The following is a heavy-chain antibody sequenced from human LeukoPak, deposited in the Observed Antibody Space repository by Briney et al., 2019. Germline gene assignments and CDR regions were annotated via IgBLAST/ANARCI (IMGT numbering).Heavy chain of an antibody. D-gene: IGHD2-8*01. V-gene: IGHV1-18*01. J-gene: IGHJ5*02. CDR3: ARLRRQHCTNGVCYTGGNWFDP. Sequence: ASVKVSCKASGYTFTSYVISWVRQAPGQGLEWMCWISAYNGNTNYAQKLQGRVTMTTDTSTSTAYMELRSLRSDDTAVYYCARLRRQHCTNGVCYTGGNWFDPWGQGTLVTVSS. CDR2: ISAYNGNT. CDR1: GYTFTSYV.